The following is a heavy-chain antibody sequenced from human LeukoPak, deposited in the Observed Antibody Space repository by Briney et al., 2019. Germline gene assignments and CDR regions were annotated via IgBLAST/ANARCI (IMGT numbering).Heavy chain of an antibody. CDR1: GYTFTSYY. J-gene: IGHJ5*02. Sequence: GASVKVSCKASGYTFTSYYMHWVRQAPGQGLEWMGIINPSGGSTSYAQKFQGRVTMTRDTSTSTVYMELSSLRSEDTAVYYCARDIPSSGYYNWFDPWGQGTLVTVSS. V-gene: IGHV1-46*01. CDR3: ARDIPSSGYYNWFDP. CDR2: INPSGGST. D-gene: IGHD3-22*01.